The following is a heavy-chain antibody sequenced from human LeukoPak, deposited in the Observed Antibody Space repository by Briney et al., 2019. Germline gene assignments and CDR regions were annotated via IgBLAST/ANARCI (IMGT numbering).Heavy chain of an antibody. J-gene: IGHJ6*02. V-gene: IGHV4-59*01. CDR3: ARERSASSGWHRGYYYSYGMDV. CDR2: IYYSGST. D-gene: IGHD6-19*01. CDR1: GGSISSYY. Sequence: SETLSLTCTVSGGSISSYYWSWIRQPPGKGLEWIGDIYYSGSTNYNPSLKSRVTISVDTSKNQFSLKLSSVSAADTAVYYCARERSASSGWHRGYYYSYGMDVWGQGTTVTVSS.